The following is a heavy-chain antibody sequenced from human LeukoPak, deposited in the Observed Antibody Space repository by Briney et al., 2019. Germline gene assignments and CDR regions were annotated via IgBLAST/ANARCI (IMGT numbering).Heavy chain of an antibody. V-gene: IGHV3-48*03. CDR2: ISSSGSTI. Sequence: PGGSLRLSCAASGFTFSSYEMDWVRQAPGKGLEWVSYISSSGSTIYYADSVKGRFTISRDNAKNSLYLQMNSLRAEDTAVYYFARDKSRLRYCSSTSCPVGYYGMDVWGQGTTVTVSS. CDR1: GFTFSSYE. D-gene: IGHD2-2*01. J-gene: IGHJ6*02. CDR3: ARDKSRLRYCSSTSCPVGYYGMDV.